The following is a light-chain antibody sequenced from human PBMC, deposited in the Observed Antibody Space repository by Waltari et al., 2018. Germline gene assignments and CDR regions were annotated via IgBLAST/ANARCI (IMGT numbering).Light chain of an antibody. CDR2: EVN. CDR1: TSDVGGYDC. V-gene: IGLV2-8*01. Sequence: QSALTQPPSASGSPGQSVTISCTGTTSDVGGYDCVSWYQQHPGKAPKLMIYEVNKRTSGVPYRFSGSKSGNMAYLTVSGLQAEDEAHYYCNSYAGSNSVVFGGGTKLTVL. J-gene: IGLJ2*01. CDR3: NSYAGSNSVV.